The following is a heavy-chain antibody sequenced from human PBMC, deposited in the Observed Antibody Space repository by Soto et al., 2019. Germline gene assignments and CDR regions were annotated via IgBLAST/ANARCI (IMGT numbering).Heavy chain of an antibody. CDR2: IYYSGST. CDR1: GASISGYY. Sequence: SETLSLTCTVSGASISGYYWSWIRQPPGEGLEWSGYIYYSGSTSYNPSLKRRGTISLDMTKNQFSLKLSSVTAADSAVYYCASVDTTETYYGCYFNGMDVWGQGTTVTVSS. V-gene: IGHV4-59*01. D-gene: IGHD4-17*01. J-gene: IGHJ6*02. CDR3: ASVDTTETYYGCYFNGMDV.